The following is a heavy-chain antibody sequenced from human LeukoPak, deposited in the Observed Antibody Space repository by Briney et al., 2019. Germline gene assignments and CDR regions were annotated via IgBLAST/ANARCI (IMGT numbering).Heavy chain of an antibody. CDR3: ASPANRVYGSYYGMGV. CDR2: IIPIFGTA. J-gene: IGHJ6*02. Sequence: GSSVKVSCKASGGTFSSYAISWVRQAPGQGLEWMGGIIPIFGTANYAQKFQGRVTITADESTSTAYMELSSLRSEDTAVYYCASPANRVYGSYYGMGVWGQGTTVTVSS. CDR1: GGTFSSYA. D-gene: IGHD1-14*01. V-gene: IGHV1-69*01.